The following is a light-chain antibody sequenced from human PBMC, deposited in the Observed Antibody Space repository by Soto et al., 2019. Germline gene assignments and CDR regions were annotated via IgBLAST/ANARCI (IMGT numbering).Light chain of an antibody. Sequence: EIVMTQSPATLSVSPGERATLSCRASQSVSSNLAWYPQKPGQAPRLLIYGASTRATGIPARFSGSGSGTEFTLTISSLQSEEFAVYYCQQYNNWPLTFGGGTKVEIK. CDR2: GAS. CDR1: QSVSSN. J-gene: IGKJ4*01. CDR3: QQYNNWPLT. V-gene: IGKV3-15*01.